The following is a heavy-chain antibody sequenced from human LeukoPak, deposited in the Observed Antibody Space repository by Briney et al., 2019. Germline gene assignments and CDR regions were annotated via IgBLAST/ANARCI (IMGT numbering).Heavy chain of an antibody. D-gene: IGHD3-16*01. V-gene: IGHV3-7*01. J-gene: IGHJ4*02. CDR2: IKKDGGEK. CDR1: GFTFSSYG. CDR3: ARTYAYDATGDRGH. Sequence: PGGSLRLSCAASGFTFSSYGMSWVRQAPGKGLQWVANIKKDGGEKYYVDSVKGRFTISRDNAKNSLYLQMNSLRAEDTAVYYCARTYAYDATGDRGHWGQGTLVTVSS.